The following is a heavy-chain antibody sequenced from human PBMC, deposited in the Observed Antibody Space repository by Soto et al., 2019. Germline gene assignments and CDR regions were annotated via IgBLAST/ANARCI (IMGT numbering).Heavy chain of an antibody. V-gene: IGHV4-4*02. CDR2: IYHSGST. Sequence: SETLSLPWAVSGGSIISSNWWSWVRQPPGKGLEWIGEIYHSGSTNYNPSLKSRVTISVDKSKNQFSLKLSSVTAADTAVYYCARDSRGYGDMDYWGQGPLVTVS. J-gene: IGHJ4*02. D-gene: IGHD6-25*01. CDR3: ARDSRGYGDMDY. CDR1: GGSIISSNW.